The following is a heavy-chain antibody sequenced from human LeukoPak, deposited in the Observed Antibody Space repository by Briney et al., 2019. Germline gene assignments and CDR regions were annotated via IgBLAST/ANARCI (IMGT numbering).Heavy chain of an antibody. CDR3: AREGHYYGYRYFAL. D-gene: IGHD3-10*01. V-gene: IGHV4-30-4*07. CDR1: GGSISSGSDS. Sequence: SETLSLTCAVSGGSISSGSDSWSWIRQPPGRGLEFIGYIHYSGSTYYNPSLNSRLTISVDTSKNQFSLKLNSMTAADTAMYYCAREGHYYGYRYFALWGRGTLVTVSS. J-gene: IGHJ2*01. CDR2: IHYSGST.